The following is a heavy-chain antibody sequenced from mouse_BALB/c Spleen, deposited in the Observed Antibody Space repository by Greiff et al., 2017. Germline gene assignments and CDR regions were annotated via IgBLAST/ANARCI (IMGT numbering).Heavy chain of an antibody. CDR3: ARDHYYDYYYAMDY. J-gene: IGHJ4*01. V-gene: IGHV5-9-4*01. D-gene: IGHD2-4*01. CDR2: ISSGGSYT. Sequence: DVHLVESGGGLVKLGGSLKLSCAASGFTFSSYAMSWVRQSPEKRLEWVAEISSGGSYTYYPDTVTGRFTISRDNAKNTLYLEMSSLRSEDTAMYYCARDHYYDYYYAMDYWGQGTSVTVSS. CDR1: GFTFSSYA.